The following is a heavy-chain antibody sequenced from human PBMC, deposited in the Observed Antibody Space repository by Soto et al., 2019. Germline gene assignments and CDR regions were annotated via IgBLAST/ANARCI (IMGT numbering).Heavy chain of an antibody. D-gene: IGHD2-2*01. CDR1: GYTFTSYD. Sequence: QVQLVQSGAEVKKPGASVKVSCKASGYTFTSYDINWVRQATGQGLEWMGWMNPNSGNTGYAQKFQGRVTMTRNTSISTAYMELSSLRSEDTAVYYCARAPQYQLLFLSGGDWFDPWGQGTLVTVSS. CDR3: ARAPQYQLLFLSGGDWFDP. J-gene: IGHJ5*02. CDR2: MNPNSGNT. V-gene: IGHV1-8*01.